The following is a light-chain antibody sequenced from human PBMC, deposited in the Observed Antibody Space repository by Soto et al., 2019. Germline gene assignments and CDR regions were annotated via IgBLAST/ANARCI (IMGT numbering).Light chain of an antibody. J-gene: IGLJ3*02. CDR3: CSYAGTYNFWV. Sequence: QSVLTQPRSVSGSPGQSVTISCTGTNSDIGGYNYVSWYQQHPGKAPKVMIYDVSRRPSGVPDRFSGSKSGNTASLTISGLQAEDEADYYCCSYAGTYNFWVFGGGTKVTV. CDR2: DVS. CDR1: NSDIGGYNY. V-gene: IGLV2-11*01.